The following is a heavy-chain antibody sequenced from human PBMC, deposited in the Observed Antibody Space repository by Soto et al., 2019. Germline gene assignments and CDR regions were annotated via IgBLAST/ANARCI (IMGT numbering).Heavy chain of an antibody. J-gene: IGHJ5*02. CDR3: ARGQRPYVSGPYSPWFDP. CDR1: GGSISTLY. V-gene: IGHV4-59*11. D-gene: IGHD3-10*01. CDR2: ISYSGST. Sequence: QVQLQESGTGLVKPSETLSLTCAVYGGSISTLYWTWIRQPPGKRPQCIGEISYSGSTSYNPSLKGRVTMSVDTSKNEFSLKLTSVTAADTAVYYCARGQRPYVSGPYSPWFDPWGQGILVTVSS.